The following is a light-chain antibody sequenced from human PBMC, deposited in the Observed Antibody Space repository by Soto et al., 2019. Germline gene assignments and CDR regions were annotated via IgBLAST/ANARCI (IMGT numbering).Light chain of an antibody. CDR3: PQYNDWPPYT. V-gene: IGKV3-15*01. Sequence: EVVMTQSPATLSASPGERVTLSCRASQNLGSSLAWYQQRPGQAPRLLLYGGSTRATGIPARFSGSGSGTEFTVTISSLQSEDFAVYYCPQYNDWPPYTFGQGTNLEFK. J-gene: IGKJ2*01. CDR2: GGS. CDR1: QNLGSS.